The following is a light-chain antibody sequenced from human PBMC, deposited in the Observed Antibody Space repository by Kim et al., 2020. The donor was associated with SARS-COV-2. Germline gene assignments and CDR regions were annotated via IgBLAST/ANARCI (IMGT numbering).Light chain of an antibody. Sequence: SSELTQDPAVSVALGQTVRITCQGDSLRSYYASWYQQKPGQAPLLVIYGKNNRPSGIPDRFSGSRSGNTASLTITGAQAEDEADYYCHSRDIGDNQLVFG. J-gene: IGLJ3*02. CDR1: SLRSYY. CDR3: HSRDIGDNQLV. V-gene: IGLV3-19*01. CDR2: GKN.